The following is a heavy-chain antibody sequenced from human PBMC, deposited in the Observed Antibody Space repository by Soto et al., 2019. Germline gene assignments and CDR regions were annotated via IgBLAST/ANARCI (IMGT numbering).Heavy chain of an antibody. J-gene: IGHJ4*02. V-gene: IGHV1-69*02. CDR2: SIPMLGMS. Sequence: QVQLVQSGPEVKKPGSSVRVSCTASGGTFSSYTINWVRQVPGQGPEWMGRSIPMLGMSNYAQKFQGRVMMIADKSTNTVYMELSSLRSEDTVIYYCATNYGSGSAHFDYWGKGTLVTVSS. CDR1: GGTFSSYT. CDR3: ATNYGSGSAHFDY. D-gene: IGHD3-10*01.